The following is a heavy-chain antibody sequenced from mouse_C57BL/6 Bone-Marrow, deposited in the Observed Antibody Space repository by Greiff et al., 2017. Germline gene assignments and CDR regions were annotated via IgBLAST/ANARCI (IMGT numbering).Heavy chain of an antibody. V-gene: IGHV14-4*01. CDR1: GFNIKDDY. J-gene: IGHJ1*03. CDR3: TTDYYGSSPWYFDV. Sequence: VQLQQSGAELVRPGASVKLSCTASGFNIKDDYMHWVKQRPEQGLEWIGWIDPENGDTEYASKFQGKATITADTSSNTAYLQLSSLTSEGTAVYYCTTDYYGSSPWYFDVWGTGTTVTVSS. CDR2: IDPENGDT. D-gene: IGHD1-1*01.